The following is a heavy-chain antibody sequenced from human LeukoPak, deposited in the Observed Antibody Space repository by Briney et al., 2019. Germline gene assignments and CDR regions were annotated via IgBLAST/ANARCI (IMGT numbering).Heavy chain of an antibody. D-gene: IGHD1-1*01. CDR3: ARDHNYAFDN. Sequence: GGSQRLACTASGFPFVEYSMNWGRQAPEKGLEWISYIGIDSGNTKYADSVRGRFTISTDKAKNSLYLQMNSLRVEDTAVYYCARDHNYAFDNWGQGTLVSVAS. CDR1: GFPFVEYS. CDR2: IGIDSGNT. V-gene: IGHV3-48*01. J-gene: IGHJ4*02.